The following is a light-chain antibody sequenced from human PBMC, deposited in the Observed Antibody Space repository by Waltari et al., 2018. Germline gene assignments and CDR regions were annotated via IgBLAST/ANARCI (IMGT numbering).Light chain of an antibody. V-gene: IGLV2-14*03. CDR2: DVS. CDR1: SSDVGDFNS. J-gene: IGLJ2*01. Sequence: QSALTQPASVSASPGESTTISCTATSSDVGDFNSVSWYQQNPGKAPKFIIYDVSNRPSVVSHRVSGSKSGHTASLTISGLQAEDDAFYYCSSCTTSSTLLFGGGTKLTVL. CDR3: SSCTTSSTLL.